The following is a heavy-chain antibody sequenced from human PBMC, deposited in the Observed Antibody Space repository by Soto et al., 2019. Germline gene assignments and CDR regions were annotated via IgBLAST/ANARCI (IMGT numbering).Heavy chain of an antibody. D-gene: IGHD2-15*01. CDR3: TPESTRTFCDGCPCYSVQTKIHDS. CDR2: IKNRGAGGTT. CDR1: DFTFNNGW. J-gene: IGHJ4*02. V-gene: IGHV3-15*01. Sequence: EVQLVESGGGLVKPGGSLRLSCAASDFTFNNGWMSLLRQAPGKWLERVGRIKNRGAGGTTAYSAPVRGRCTISRDDSKNTVYMKRNSLKNEDRAVYDCTPESTRTFCDGCPCYSVQTKIHDSWGQGALGTVSS.